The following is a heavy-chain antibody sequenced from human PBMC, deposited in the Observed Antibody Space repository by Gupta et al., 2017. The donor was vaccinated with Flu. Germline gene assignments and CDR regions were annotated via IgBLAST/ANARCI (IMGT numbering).Heavy chain of an antibody. CDR1: GFIFSSSG. Sequence: QVHLVESGGGVVQPGTSLRVSCTASGFIFSSSGMHWVRQAPGKGPEWLAIISYDGDNSYYADSVNGRFTISRDNSKNTLYLQMSSLRAEDTAVYYCAKVERYYEMLTGYKDPHTFDHWGQGTLVIVSS. V-gene: IGHV3-30*18. CDR2: ISYDGDNS. J-gene: IGHJ4*02. D-gene: IGHD3-9*01. CDR3: AKVERYYEMLTGYKDPHTFDH.